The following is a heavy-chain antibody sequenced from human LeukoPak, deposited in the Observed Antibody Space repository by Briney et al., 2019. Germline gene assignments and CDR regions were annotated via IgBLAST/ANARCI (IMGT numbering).Heavy chain of an antibody. CDR3: ARVSYCSSTSCFDY. CDR2: INPNSGGT. J-gene: IGHJ4*02. CDR1: GYTFTGYY. D-gene: IGHD2-2*01. Sequence: ASVKASCKASGYTFTGYYMHWVRQAPGQGLEWMGWINPNSGGTNYAQKFQGRVTMTRDTSISTAYMELSRLRSDDTVVYYCARVSYCSSTSCFDYWGQGTLVTVSS. V-gene: IGHV1-2*02.